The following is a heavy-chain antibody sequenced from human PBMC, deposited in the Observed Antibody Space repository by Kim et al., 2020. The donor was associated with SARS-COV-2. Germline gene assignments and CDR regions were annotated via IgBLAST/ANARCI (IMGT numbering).Heavy chain of an antibody. Sequence: SGSTNYNPSLKSRVTISVDTSKNQFSLKLSSVTAADTAVYYCARGLLGDYWGQGTLVTVSS. CDR2: SGST. J-gene: IGHJ4*02. V-gene: IGHV4-34*01. CDR3: ARGLLGDY. D-gene: IGHD1-26*01.